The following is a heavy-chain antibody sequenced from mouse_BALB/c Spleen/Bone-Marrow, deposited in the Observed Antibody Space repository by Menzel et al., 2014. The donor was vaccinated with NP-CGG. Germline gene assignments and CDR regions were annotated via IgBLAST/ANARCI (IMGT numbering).Heavy chain of an antibody. V-gene: IGHV1-14*01. D-gene: IGHD2-3*01. Sequence: EVQLQESGPELVKPGASVKMSCKAYGYTFTSYIMHWVKQKPGQGLEWIGYINPYNDGTKYNEKFKGKATLTSDKSSSTAYMELSSLTSEDSAVYYCARRWLPDAMDYLGQGTPVTVSS. J-gene: IGHJ4*01. CDR2: INPYNDGT. CDR1: GYTFTSYI. CDR3: ARRWLPDAMDY.